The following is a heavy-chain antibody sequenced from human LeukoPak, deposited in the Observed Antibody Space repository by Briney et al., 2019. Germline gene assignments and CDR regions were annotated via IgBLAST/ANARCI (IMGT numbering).Heavy chain of an antibody. D-gene: IGHD1-26*01. V-gene: IGHV3-33*08. CDR1: GFTFSSYS. J-gene: IGHJ4*02. CDR2: IWYDGSNK. CDR3: ARGLSGSYPYYFDY. Sequence: GRSLRLSCAASGFTFSSYSMNCVRQAPGKGLEWVAVIWYDGSNKYYADSVKGRFTISRDNSKNTLYLQMNSLRAEDTAVYYCARGLSGSYPYYFDYWGQGTLVTVSS.